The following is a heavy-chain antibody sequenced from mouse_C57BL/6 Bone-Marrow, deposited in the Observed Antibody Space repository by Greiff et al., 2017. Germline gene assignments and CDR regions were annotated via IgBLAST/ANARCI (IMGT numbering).Heavy chain of an antibody. J-gene: IGHJ2*01. CDR1: GYTFTSYW. D-gene: IGHD1-1*01. CDR3: ATTIYYYGSSLFDY. V-gene: IGHV1-52*01. CDR2: IDPSDSET. Sequence: VQLQPSGAELVRPGSSVKLSCKASGYTFTSYWMHWVKQRPIQGLEWIGNIDPSDSETPYNQKFKDKATLTVDKSSSTAYMQLSSLTSEDSAVYYCATTIYYYGSSLFDYWGQGTTLTVSS.